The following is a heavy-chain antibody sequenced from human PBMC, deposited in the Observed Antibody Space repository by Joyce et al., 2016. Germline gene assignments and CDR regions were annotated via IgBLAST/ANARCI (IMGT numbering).Heavy chain of an antibody. CDR3: ASDYGDYGRYGLDV. J-gene: IGHJ6*02. Sequence: QEQLVQSGAEVKKAGASVKVSCKSSGYTFTGYFMHWVRQAPGQGLEWMGWINPNSGGTKYGQKFQGRVTMTRDTSISTAYLELNWLRSDDTAVYYCASDYGDYGRYGLDVWGQGTTVAVSS. CDR2: INPNSGGT. CDR1: GYTFTGYF. D-gene: IGHD4-17*01. V-gene: IGHV1-2*02.